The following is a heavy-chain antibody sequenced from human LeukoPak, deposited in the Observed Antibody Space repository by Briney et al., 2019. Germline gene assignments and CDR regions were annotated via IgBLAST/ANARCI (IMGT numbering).Heavy chain of an antibody. CDR1: GGSFSGYY. J-gene: IGHJ6*02. CDR2: INHSGST. D-gene: IGHD5-18*01. V-gene: IGHV4-34*01. CDR3: ARGPGSYGFLNYYYYYGMDV. Sequence: PPETLSLTCAVYGGSFSGYYWSWIRQPPGKGLEWIGEINHSGSTNYNPSLKSRVTISVDTSKNQFSLKLSSVTAADTAVYYCARGPGSYGFLNYYYYYGMDVWGQGTTVTVSS.